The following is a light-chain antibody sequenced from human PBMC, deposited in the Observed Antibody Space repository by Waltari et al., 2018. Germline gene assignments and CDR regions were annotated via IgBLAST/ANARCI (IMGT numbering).Light chain of an antibody. CDR2: AAS. V-gene: IGKV1-39*01. CDR1: QSISSY. CDR3: QQSYSTPPYT. Sequence: DIQMTQSPLSLSASLGDRVTLTCRASQSISSYLNWYQQKPGKAPKLLIYAASSLQSGVPSRFSGSGSGTDFTLTISSLQPEDFATYYCQQSYSTPPYTFGQGTKLEI. J-gene: IGKJ2*01.